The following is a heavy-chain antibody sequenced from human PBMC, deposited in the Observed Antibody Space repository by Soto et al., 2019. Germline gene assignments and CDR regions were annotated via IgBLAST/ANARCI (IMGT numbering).Heavy chain of an antibody. CDR3: ARRHYDILPGSYYFDY. D-gene: IGHD3-9*01. J-gene: IGHJ4*02. CDR1: GFTFDDYG. Sequence: EVQLVESGGGVVRPGGSLRLSCAASGFTFDDYGMSWVRQAPGKGLEWVSGINWNGGSTGYADSVKGRFTISRDNAKNSLYLQMNSLRAEDTALYHCARRHYDILPGSYYFDYWGQGTLVTVSS. V-gene: IGHV3-20*01. CDR2: INWNGGST.